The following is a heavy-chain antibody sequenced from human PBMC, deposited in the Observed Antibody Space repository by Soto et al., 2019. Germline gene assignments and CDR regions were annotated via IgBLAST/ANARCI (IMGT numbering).Heavy chain of an antibody. J-gene: IGHJ4*02. V-gene: IGHV3-74*01. D-gene: IGHD5-12*01. CDR3: ATTRGYIDPFDL. Sequence: GGSLRLSCAASGFTFSSYWMHWVLQAPGKGLVWVSRINSDGSSTSYADSVKGRFTISRDNAKNTLYLQMNSLRAEDTAIYFCATTRGYIDPFDLWGQGTLVTVSS. CDR2: INSDGSST. CDR1: GFTFSSYW.